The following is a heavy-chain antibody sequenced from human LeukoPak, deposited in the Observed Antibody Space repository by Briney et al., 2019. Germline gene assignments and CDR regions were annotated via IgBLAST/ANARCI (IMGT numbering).Heavy chain of an antibody. V-gene: IGHV3-21*01. J-gene: IGHJ3*02. CDR3: ARPTSTDAFDI. Sequence: GGSLRLSCAASGFTFSSYSMNWVRQAPGKGLEWVSSISSSSSYIYYEHSVKGRFTISRDNAKNSLYLQMNSLRAEDTAVYYCARPTSTDAFDIWGQGTMVTVSS. CDR2: ISSSSSYI. CDR1: GFTFSSYS.